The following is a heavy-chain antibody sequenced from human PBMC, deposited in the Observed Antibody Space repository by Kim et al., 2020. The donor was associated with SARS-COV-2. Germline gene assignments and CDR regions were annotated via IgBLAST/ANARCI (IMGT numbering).Heavy chain of an antibody. CDR1: GFTFSSYW. Sequence: GGSLRLSCAASGFTFSSYWMRWVRQAPGKGLEWVANIKQDGSEKYYVDSVKGRFTISRDNAKNSLYLQMNSLRAEDTAVYYCARDNIGAGDYFDFWGRGTLVTVSS. D-gene: IGHD2-15*01. CDR3: ARDNIGAGDYFDF. J-gene: IGHJ2*01. CDR2: IKQDGSEK. V-gene: IGHV3-7*01.